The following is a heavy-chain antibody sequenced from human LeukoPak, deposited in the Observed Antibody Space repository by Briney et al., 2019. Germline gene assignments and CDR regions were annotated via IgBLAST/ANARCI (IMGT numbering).Heavy chain of an antibody. CDR1: GGSFSGYY. V-gene: IGHV4-34*01. CDR3: ARLYPMVRGVSLWRWLDY. D-gene: IGHD3-10*01. J-gene: IGHJ4*02. CDR2: INHSGST. Sequence: SETLSLTCAVYGGSFSGYYWSWIRQPPGKGLEWIGEINHSGSTNYNPSLKSRVTISVDTSKNQFSLKLSSVTAADTAVYYCARLYPMVRGVSLWRWLDYWGQGTLVTVSS.